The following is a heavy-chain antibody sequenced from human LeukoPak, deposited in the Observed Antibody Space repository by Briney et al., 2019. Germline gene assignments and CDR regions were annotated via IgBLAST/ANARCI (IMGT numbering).Heavy chain of an antibody. CDR1: GGSISSYY. V-gene: IGHV4-59*01. D-gene: IGHD2-15*01. CDR3: ARIACSGGSCSEDY. CDR2: IYYSGST. Sequence: SETLSLTCTVSGGSISSYYWSWIRQPPGKGLEWIGYIYYSGSTNYNPSLKSRVTISVDTSKNQFSLKLSSVTAADTAVYYCARIACSGGSCSEDYRGQGTLVTVSS. J-gene: IGHJ4*02.